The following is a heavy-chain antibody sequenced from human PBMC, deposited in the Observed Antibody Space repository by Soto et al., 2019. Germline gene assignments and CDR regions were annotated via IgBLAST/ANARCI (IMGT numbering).Heavy chain of an antibody. V-gene: IGHV4-59*08. CDR1: GGSISSYY. CDR2: IYYSGST. CDR3: ARRYGYYFDY. D-gene: IGHD4-17*01. Sequence: QVQLQESGPGLVKPSETLSLTCTVSGGSISSYYWSWIRQPPGKGLEWIGYIYYSGSTNYNPSLQSRVTISVDTSKDKLSRKLSSVTAADTAVYYCARRYGYYFDYWGQGTLVTVSS. J-gene: IGHJ4*02.